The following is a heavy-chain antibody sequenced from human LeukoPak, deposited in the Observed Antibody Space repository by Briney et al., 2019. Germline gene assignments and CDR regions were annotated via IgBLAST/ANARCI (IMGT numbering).Heavy chain of an antibody. V-gene: IGHV3-48*04. J-gene: IGHJ4*02. CDR2: ISSSSSTI. CDR1: GFTFSSYS. Sequence: GGSLRLSCAASGFTFSSYSMNWVRQAPGKGPEWVSYISSSSSTIYYADSVKGRFTISRDNAKNSLYLQMNSLRAEDTAVYYCARVEGTAMAYFDYWGQGTLVTVSS. D-gene: IGHD5-18*01. CDR3: ARVEGTAMAYFDY.